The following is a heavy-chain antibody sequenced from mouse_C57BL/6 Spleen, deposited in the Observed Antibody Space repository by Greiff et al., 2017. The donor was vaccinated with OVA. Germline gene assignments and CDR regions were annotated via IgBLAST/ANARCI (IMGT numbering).Heavy chain of an antibody. CDR3: ARGGYGSSFPFAY. V-gene: IGHV1-76*01. J-gene: IGHJ3*01. CDR1: GYTFTDYY. D-gene: IGHD1-1*01. CDR2: IYPGSGNT. Sequence: QVQLQQSGAELVRPGASVKLSCKASGYTFTDYYINWVKQRPGQGLEWIARIYPGSGNTYYNEKFKGKATLTAEQSSSTAYMQLSSLPSEDSAVYFCARGGYGSSFPFAYWGQGTLVTVSA.